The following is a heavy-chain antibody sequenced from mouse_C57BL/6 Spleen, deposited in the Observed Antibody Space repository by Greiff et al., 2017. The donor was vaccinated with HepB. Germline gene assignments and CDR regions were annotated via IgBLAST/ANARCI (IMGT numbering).Heavy chain of an antibody. Sequence: EVQLQESGGGLVQPGGSMKLSCAASGFTFSDAWMDWVRQSPEKGLEWVAEIRNKANNHATYYAESVKGRFTISRDDSKSSVYLQMNSLRAEDTGIYYCTRDDYDGAWFAYWGQGTLVTVSA. V-gene: IGHV6-6*01. D-gene: IGHD2-4*01. J-gene: IGHJ3*01. CDR2: IRNKANNHAT. CDR3: TRDDYDGAWFAY. CDR1: GFTFSDAW.